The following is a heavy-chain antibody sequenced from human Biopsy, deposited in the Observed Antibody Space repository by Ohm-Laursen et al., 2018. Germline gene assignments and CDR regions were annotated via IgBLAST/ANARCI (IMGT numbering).Heavy chain of an antibody. CDR2: IYYSGTT. J-gene: IGHJ4*02. Sequence: GTLSLTCTVSGGSISSYYWNWIRQPPGKGLEWIGYIYYSGTTDYSLSLKSRVTISIDKSKNQFFLKLSSVTAEDTAVDYCAREGAVTVIRGLYYWGQGALVTVSS. D-gene: IGHD2-21*02. CDR3: AREGAVTVIRGLYY. CDR1: GGSISSYY. V-gene: IGHV4-59*01.